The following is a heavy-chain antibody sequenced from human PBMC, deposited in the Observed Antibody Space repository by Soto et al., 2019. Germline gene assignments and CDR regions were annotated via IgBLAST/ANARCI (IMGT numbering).Heavy chain of an antibody. V-gene: IGHV4-61*08. Sequence: PSETLSLTCTVSGGSISSGDYYWSWIRQPPGKGLEWIGYIYYTGTTNYYPSLKSRVTISVDTSRNQFSLNLSSVTAADTAVYYCARLGDYYQAFDYWGQGTLVT. CDR3: ARLGDYYQAFDY. J-gene: IGHJ4*02. D-gene: IGHD3-22*01. CDR1: GGSISSGDYY. CDR2: IYYTGTT.